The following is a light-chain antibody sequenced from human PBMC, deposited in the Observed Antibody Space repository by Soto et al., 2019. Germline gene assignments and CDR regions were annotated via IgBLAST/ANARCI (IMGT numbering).Light chain of an antibody. Sequence: QSVLTQPPSASGTPGQRVTLSCSGSSSNIGSNTVNWSQQLPGTAPKLLIYSNNPRPSGVPDRFSGSKSGTSASLAISGLQSEDEADYYWAAWDDSLNGVVFGGGTKLTVL. J-gene: IGLJ2*01. CDR1: SSNIGSNT. CDR3: AAWDDSLNGVV. V-gene: IGLV1-44*01. CDR2: SNN.